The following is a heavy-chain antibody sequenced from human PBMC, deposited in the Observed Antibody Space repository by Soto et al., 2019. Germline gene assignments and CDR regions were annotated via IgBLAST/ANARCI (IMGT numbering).Heavy chain of an antibody. Sequence: GGSLRLSCAASGFPFGSYWMSWLRQAPGKGLEWVASIREGGFESYYVDSVKGRFTISRDNAKNSLYLQMNSLRGEDTAVYYCARATGADKEDYWGQGPLVTVSS. CDR1: GFPFGSYW. CDR3: ARATGADKEDY. V-gene: IGHV3-7*04. CDR2: IREGGFES. D-gene: IGHD3-10*01. J-gene: IGHJ4*02.